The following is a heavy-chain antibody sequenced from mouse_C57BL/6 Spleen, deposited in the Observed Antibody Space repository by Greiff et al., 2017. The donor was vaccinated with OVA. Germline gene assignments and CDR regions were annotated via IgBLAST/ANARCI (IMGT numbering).Heavy chain of an antibody. V-gene: IGHV5-4*01. CDR3: ARGVTYYFDY. CDR1: GFTFSSYA. D-gene: IGHD2-2*01. CDR2: ISDGGSYT. Sequence: EVQLVESGGGLVKPGGSLKLSCAASGFTFSSYAMSWVRQTPEKRLEWVATISDGGSYTYYPDNVKGRFTISRDNAKNNLYLQMSHLKSEDTAMYYCARGVTYYFDYWGQGTTLTVSS. J-gene: IGHJ2*01.